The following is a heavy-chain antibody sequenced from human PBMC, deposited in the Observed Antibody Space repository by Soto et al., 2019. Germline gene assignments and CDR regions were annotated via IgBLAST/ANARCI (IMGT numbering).Heavy chain of an antibody. CDR2: IWYDGSNT. V-gene: IGHV3-33*01. Sequence: QVQLVESGGGVVQPGRSLRLSCAASGFTFSSYGMHWVRQAPGKGLEWVAVIWYDGSNTYYADSVKGRFTISRDNSKNALYLQLNSLRAEDTAVYYCARDQIGTLDYWGQGTLVTVSS. J-gene: IGHJ4*02. CDR3: ARDQIGTLDY. CDR1: GFTFSSYG. D-gene: IGHD3-10*01.